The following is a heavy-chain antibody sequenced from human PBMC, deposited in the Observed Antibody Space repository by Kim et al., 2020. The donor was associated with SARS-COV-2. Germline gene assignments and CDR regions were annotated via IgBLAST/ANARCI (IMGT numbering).Heavy chain of an antibody. D-gene: IGHD3-22*01. CDR2: ISAYNGNT. CDR3: ARAVRITMIVVVDNWFDP. CDR1: GYTFTSYG. V-gene: IGHV1-18*01. Sequence: ASVKVSCKASGYTFTSYGISWVRQAPGQGLEWMGWISAYNGNTNYAQKLQGRVTMTTDTSTSTAYMELRSLRSDDTAVYYCARAVRITMIVVVDNWFDPWGQGTLVTVSS. J-gene: IGHJ5*02.